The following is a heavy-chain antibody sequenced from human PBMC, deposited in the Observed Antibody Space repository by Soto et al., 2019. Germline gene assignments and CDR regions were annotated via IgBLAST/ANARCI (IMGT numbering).Heavy chain of an antibody. J-gene: IGHJ4*02. CDR3: ARGVASRGYYDSSGYPLFDY. CDR1: GGSISSGDYY. Sequence: PSETLSLTCTVSGGSISSGDYYWSWIRQPPGKGLEWIGYIYYSGSTYYNPSLKSRVTISVDTSKNQFSLKLSSVTAADTAVYYCARGVASRGYYDSSGYPLFDYWGQGTLVTVSS. D-gene: IGHD3-22*01. CDR2: IYYSGST. V-gene: IGHV4-30-4*01.